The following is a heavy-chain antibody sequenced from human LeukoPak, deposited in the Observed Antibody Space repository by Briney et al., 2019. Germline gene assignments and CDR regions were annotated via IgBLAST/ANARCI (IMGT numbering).Heavy chain of an antibody. CDR1: GFTFSSYG. CDR2: ISYDGSNK. J-gene: IGHJ4*02. V-gene: IGHV3-30*18. Sequence: GGSLRLSCEASGFTFSSYGMHWVRQAPGKGLEWVAVISYDGSNKYYADSVKGRFTISRDNSKNTLYLQMNSLRAEDTAVYYCAKDIGAAGELFDYWGQGTLVTVSS. CDR3: AKDIGAAGELFDY. D-gene: IGHD6-13*01.